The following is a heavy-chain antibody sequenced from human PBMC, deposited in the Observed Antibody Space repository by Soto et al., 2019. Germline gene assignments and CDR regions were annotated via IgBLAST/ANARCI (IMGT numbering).Heavy chain of an antibody. J-gene: IGHJ3*02. CDR3: ARRYSSAFDI. CDR2: IYYSGSP. D-gene: IGHD6-13*01. V-gene: IGHV4-59*08. CDR1: GGSISSYY. Sequence: SETLSLTCTVSGGSISSYYWSWFRQPPGKGLEWIGYIYYSGSPNYNPSLKSRVTISVDMSKNQFSLKLSSVTAADTAVYYCARRYSSAFDIWGQGTMVTVSS.